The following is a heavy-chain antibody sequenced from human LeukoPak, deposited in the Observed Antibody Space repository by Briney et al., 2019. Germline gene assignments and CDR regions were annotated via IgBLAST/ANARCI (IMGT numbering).Heavy chain of an antibody. CDR1: GFTFSNAW. D-gene: IGHD3-22*01. V-gene: IGHV3-15*01. J-gene: IGHJ4*02. CDR3: TTDLGYYDTSGYLYFDY. Sequence: GGSLRLSCAASGFTFSNAWMSWVRQAPGKGLEWVSRFKSKSDGGTTDYAAPVKGRFTISRDDSKNTLYLQMNSLKTEDTAVYYCTTDLGYYDTSGYLYFDYWGQGTLVTVSS. CDR2: FKSKSDGGTT.